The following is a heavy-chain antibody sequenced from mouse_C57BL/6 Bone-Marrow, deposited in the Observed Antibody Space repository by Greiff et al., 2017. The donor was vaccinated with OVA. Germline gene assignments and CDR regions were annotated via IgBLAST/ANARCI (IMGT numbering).Heavy chain of an antibody. CDR1: GYTFTSYW. D-gene: IGHD6-1*01. J-gene: IGHJ2*01. CDR2: INPSNGGT. Sequence: QVQLKQSGTELVKPGASVKLSCKASGYTFTSYWMHWVKQRPGQGLEWIGNINPSNGGTNYNEKFKSKATLTVDKSSSTAYMQLSSLTSEDSAVYYCARNPLAYYFDYWGQGTTLTVSS. V-gene: IGHV1-53*01. CDR3: ARNPLAYYFDY.